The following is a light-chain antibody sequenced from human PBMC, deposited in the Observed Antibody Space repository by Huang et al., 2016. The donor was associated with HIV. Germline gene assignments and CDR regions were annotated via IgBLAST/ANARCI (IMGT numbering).Light chain of an antibody. CDR1: QAIKTS. Sequence: IVITQSPVTLSVSPGERATLSCGASQAIKTSLAWYQQRLGQPPRRLIYDSSARATGVPARFSGSGSGTNFTLSISSLQSEDFAVYYCQHYGNWPPWTFGPGTKVEMK. CDR2: DSS. J-gene: IGKJ1*01. CDR3: QHYGNWPPWT. V-gene: IGKV3-15*01.